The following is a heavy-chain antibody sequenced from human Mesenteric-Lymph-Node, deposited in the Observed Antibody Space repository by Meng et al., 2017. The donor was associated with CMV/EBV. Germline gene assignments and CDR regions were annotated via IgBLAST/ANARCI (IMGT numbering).Heavy chain of an antibody. D-gene: IGHD3-10*01. V-gene: IGHV4-39*02. Sequence: QLRLRQSGPRLVKPSETLSLKCTVSGGSISSSWHYWGWIRQPPGKGLEWIGSIFYSGSAHYNPALESRVTISIDKSKNEFFLNLGSVTAADTAMYFCARDTLTYSYGPGWIDPWGQGTLVTVSS. CDR3: ARDTLTYSYGPGWIDP. CDR2: IFYSGSA. J-gene: IGHJ5*02. CDR1: GGSISSSWHY.